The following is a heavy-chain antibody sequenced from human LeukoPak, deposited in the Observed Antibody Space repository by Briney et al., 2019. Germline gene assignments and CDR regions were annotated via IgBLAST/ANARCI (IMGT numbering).Heavy chain of an antibody. CDR3: ARGYCSSTSCYERGDYYMDV. V-gene: IGHV4-4*07. J-gene: IGHJ6*03. CDR2: IFTSGIA. D-gene: IGHD2-2*01. CDR1: GGSIGIYY. Sequence: SETLSLTCTVSGGSIGIYYWNWIRQPAGKGLERIGRIFTSGIANYNPSLKSRVTMSVDTSKNQFSLNLSSVTAADTAVYYCARGYCSSTSCYERGDYYMDVWGKGTTVTVSS.